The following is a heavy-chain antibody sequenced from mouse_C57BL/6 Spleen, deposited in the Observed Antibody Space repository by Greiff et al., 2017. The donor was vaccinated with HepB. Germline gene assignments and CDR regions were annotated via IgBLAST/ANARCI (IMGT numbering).Heavy chain of an antibody. J-gene: IGHJ1*03. V-gene: IGHV1-80*01. Sequence: VQLQQSGAELVKPGASVKISCKASGYAFSSYWMNWVKQRPGKGLEWIGQIYPGDGDTNYNGKFKGKATLTADKSSSTAYMQLSSLTSEESSVYVCARFITTVVADWYFDVWGTGTTVTVSS. CDR3: ARFITTVVADWYFDV. CDR2: IYPGDGDT. D-gene: IGHD1-1*01. CDR1: GYAFSSYW.